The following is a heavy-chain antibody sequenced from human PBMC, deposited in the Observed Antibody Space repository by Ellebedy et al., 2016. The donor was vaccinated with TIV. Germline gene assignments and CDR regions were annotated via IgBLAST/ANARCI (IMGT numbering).Heavy chain of an antibody. CDR2: ISSDGSSE. CDR3: ARGGRR. D-gene: IGHD3-10*01. Sequence: PGGSLRLSCAASGFTFSSYAMHWVRQAPGKGLEWVAVISSDGSSEYYAASVKGRFTISRDNSKNTLYLQMNSLRVEDTAVYYCARGGRRWGQGTLVTVSS. CDR1: GFTFSSYA. V-gene: IGHV3-30-3*01. J-gene: IGHJ4*02.